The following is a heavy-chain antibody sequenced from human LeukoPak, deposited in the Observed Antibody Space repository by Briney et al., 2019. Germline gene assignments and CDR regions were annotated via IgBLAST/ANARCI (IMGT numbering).Heavy chain of an antibody. CDR2: IYTSGST. CDR3: ARTDSSGYPYYFDY. D-gene: IGHD3-22*01. Sequence: SETLSLTCTVSGGSISSYYWSWLRQPAGKGLEWIGRIYTSGSTNYNPSLKSRVTMSVDTSKNQFSLKLSSVTAADTAVYYCARTDSSGYPYYFDYWGQGTLVTVSS. CDR1: GGSISSYY. V-gene: IGHV4-4*07. J-gene: IGHJ4*02.